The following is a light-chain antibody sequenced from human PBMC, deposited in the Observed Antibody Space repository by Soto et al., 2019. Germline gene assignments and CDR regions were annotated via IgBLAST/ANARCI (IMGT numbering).Light chain of an antibody. CDR2: GVS. CDR1: ESVFGC. J-gene: IGKJ4*01. CDR3: QSYNDCPFS. Sequence: DIVLTQSPATLSVSPGDRVTLSCRASESVFGCLAWYQQKPGQAPRLLMYGVSTRATGIPARFSGGGSATVFTLTISGLQSDDSAFFFCQSYNDCPFSFGRGTMLEI. V-gene: IGKV3D-15*01.